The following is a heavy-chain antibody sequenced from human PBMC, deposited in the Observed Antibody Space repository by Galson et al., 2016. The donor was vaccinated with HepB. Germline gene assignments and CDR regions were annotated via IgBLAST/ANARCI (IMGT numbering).Heavy chain of an antibody. CDR2: ISFDGKTQ. CDR3: ARRSRLNYYDHYNMDV. V-gene: IGHV3-30*03. D-gene: IGHD3-16*01. J-gene: IGHJ6*02. CDR1: GFTFSSHG. Sequence: SLRLSCAASGFTFSSHGMHWVRQAPGKGLEWVAVISFDGKTQYYADSVTGRLIISRDNSANSLYLQINSLGRDDTAVYYCARRSRLNYYDHYNMDVWGLGTTVIVSS.